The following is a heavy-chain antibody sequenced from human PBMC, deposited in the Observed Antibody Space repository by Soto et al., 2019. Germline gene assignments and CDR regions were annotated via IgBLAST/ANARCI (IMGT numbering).Heavy chain of an antibody. CDR2: IIPILGIA. D-gene: IGHD4-17*01. CDR3: ARDPMTTVTNFDY. J-gene: IGHJ4*02. V-gene: IGHV1-69*04. Sequence: SVKVSCKASGGTFSSYTISWVRQAPGQGLEWMGRIIPILGIANYAQKFQGRVTITADKSTSTAYMELSSLRSEDTAVYYCARDPMTTVTNFDYWGQGTLVTVSS. CDR1: GGTFSSYT.